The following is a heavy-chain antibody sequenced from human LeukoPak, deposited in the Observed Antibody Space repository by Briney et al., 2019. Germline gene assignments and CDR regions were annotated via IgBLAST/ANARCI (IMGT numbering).Heavy chain of an antibody. CDR2: ISAYNGNT. D-gene: IGHD2-2*03. Sequence: ASVKVSCKASGYTFTSYGISWVRQAPGQVLEWMGWISAYNGNTNYAQKLQGRVTMTTDTSTSTAYMELRSLRSDDTAVYYCARDGYCTSTSCYANAFDIWGQGTMVTVSS. V-gene: IGHV1-18*01. J-gene: IGHJ3*02. CDR1: GYTFTSYG. CDR3: ARDGYCTSTSCYANAFDI.